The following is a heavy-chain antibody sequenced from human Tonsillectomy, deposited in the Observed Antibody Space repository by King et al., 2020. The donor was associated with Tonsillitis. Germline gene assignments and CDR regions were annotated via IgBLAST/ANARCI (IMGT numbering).Heavy chain of an antibody. V-gene: IGHV3-53*01. J-gene: IGHJ6*03. Sequence: VQLVESGGGFIQPGGSLRLSCAASGFTVSSNYMGWVRQAPGKGLEWVSLIYSGGNTYYADSVTGRFTISRDTSKNTLYLQMNSLRAEETAVYYCARVAATYSSSSLVYYYNYMDVWGKGTTVTVSS. CDR2: IYSGGNT. CDR1: GFTVSSNY. CDR3: ARVAATYSSSSLVYYYNYMDV. D-gene: IGHD6-6*01.